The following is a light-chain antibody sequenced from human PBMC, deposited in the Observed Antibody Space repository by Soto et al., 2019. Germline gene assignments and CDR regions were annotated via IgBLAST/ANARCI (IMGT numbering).Light chain of an antibody. V-gene: IGKV1-5*03. J-gene: IGKJ2*01. Sequence: DIQMTQSPSTLSASVGDTVTITCRASQSISNWLAWYQQKPGQAPKLLIHKASTLESGVPSRFSGSGSGTEFTLTISSLQPDDFATFYCQQDERFPYTFGQGTKLEIE. CDR2: KAS. CDR3: QQDERFPYT. CDR1: QSISNW.